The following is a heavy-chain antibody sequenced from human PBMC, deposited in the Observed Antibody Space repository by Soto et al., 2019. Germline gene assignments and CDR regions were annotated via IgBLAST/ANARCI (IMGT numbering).Heavy chain of an antibody. CDR3: TGRSDYGNYV. CDR1: GFTFSDYY. CDR2: ISSSGSTK. V-gene: IGHV3-11*01. J-gene: IGHJ4*02. D-gene: IGHD4-17*01. Sequence: QVQLVESGGGLVKPGGSLRLSCPASGFTFSDYYMSWIRQAPGKGMEWISYISSSGSTKYYADSVKGRFTISRDNAKNSLYLQMNSLRVEDTAVYYCTGRSDYGNYVGGQGTLVTVSS.